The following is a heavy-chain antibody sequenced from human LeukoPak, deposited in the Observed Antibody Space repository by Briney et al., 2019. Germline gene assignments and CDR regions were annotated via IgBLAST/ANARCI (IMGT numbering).Heavy chain of an antibody. D-gene: IGHD3-3*01. CDR3: ASPGPYYDFWSGYYAFDI. Sequence: ASVEVSCKASGYTFTSYDINWVRQATGQGLEWMGWMNPNSGNTGYAQKFQGRVTMTRNTSISTAYMELSSLRSEDTAVYYCASPGPYYDFWSGYYAFDIWGQGTMVTVSS. V-gene: IGHV1-8*01. CDR1: GYTFTSYD. CDR2: MNPNSGNT. J-gene: IGHJ3*02.